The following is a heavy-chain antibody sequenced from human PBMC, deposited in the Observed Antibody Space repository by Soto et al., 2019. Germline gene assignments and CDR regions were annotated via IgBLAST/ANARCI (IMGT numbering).Heavy chain of an antibody. CDR2: ISPKSGGT. CDR1: WYSLILDH. CDR3: ARTPGYISDWYYFDL. V-gene: IGHV1-2*02. J-gene: IGHJ4*02. Sequence: SVKLYCKTAWYSLILDHGGWWRQATGQGFEWMGRISPKSGGTNYAQKFEGRVTMTWDTSLNTAYMELSSLISEDTAVYYCARTPGYISDWYYFDLWGQGTMVLVSS. D-gene: IGHD3-9*01.